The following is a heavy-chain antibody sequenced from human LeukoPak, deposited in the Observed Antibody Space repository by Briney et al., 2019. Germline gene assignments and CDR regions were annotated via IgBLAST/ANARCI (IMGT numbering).Heavy chain of an antibody. CDR3: ARDGGSRLGYYYYYMDV. CDR2: IYYSGST. D-gene: IGHD2-15*01. J-gene: IGHJ6*03. V-gene: IGHV4-39*07. CDR1: GGSISSSSYY. Sequence: SETLSLTCTVSGGSISSSSYYWGWIRQPPGKGLEWIGSIYYSGSTNYNPSLKSRVTISVDTSKNQFSLKLSSVTAADTAVYYCARDGGSRLGYYYYYMDVWGKGTTVTVSS.